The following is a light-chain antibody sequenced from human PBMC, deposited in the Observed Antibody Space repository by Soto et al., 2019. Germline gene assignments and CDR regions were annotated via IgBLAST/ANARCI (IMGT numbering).Light chain of an antibody. V-gene: IGKV1D-12*01. J-gene: IGKJ4*01. CDR3: PQANAFPLT. CDR1: QGISSW. Sequence: DIQMTQSPSSMSASIGDRVTITCRASQGISSWLAWYQQKPGKAPKLLIYAASTLQSGVPSRFCGSGYGTAFTLTISVLQPEDCAPSSCPQANAFPLTFGGGTKVEIK. CDR2: AAS.